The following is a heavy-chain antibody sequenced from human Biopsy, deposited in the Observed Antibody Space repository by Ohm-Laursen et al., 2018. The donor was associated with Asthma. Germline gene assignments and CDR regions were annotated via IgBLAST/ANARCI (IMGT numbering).Heavy chain of an antibody. D-gene: IGHD2-2*01. CDR2: INSVFGTT. V-gene: IGHV1-69*13. J-gene: IGHJ4*02. CDR3: ARKAGSCISRTCYSLDF. Sequence: SVKASCKPLGGTFNTYVIGWARQAPGQGLEWMGGINSVFGTTTYPQKFQDRVTITADDSTSTVYMELSSLRSEDTAVYYCARKAGSCISRTCYSLDFWGQGTLVTVSS. CDR1: GGTFNTYV.